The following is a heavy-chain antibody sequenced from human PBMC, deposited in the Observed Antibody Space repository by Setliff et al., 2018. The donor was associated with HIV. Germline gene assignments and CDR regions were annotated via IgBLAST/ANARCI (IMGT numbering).Heavy chain of an antibody. CDR3: ATVRGYYYDSSGQEYFQH. V-gene: IGHV3-7*03. CDR1: GFTFSSYW. CDR2: IKQDGSEE. Sequence: GGSLRLSCAASGFTFSSYWMSWVRQPPGKGLEWVANIKQDGSEEYRVDSVRGRFTISRDNAKNSLYLQMNSLRSEDTAMYYCATVRGYYYDSSGQEYFQHWGQGTLVTVSS. J-gene: IGHJ1*01. D-gene: IGHD3-22*01.